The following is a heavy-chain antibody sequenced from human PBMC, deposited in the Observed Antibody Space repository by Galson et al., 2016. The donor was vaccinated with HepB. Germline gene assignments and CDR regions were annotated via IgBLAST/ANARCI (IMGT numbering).Heavy chain of an antibody. Sequence: SLRLSCAASGFTFSSYAMSWVRQAPGKGLEWVAIISYGGTDIYYADSVKGRFTISRDNSNNTLYLQMNSLRAEDTAVYYCAKAQWEIRHAMDVWGQGTTVSVSS. J-gene: IGHJ6*02. D-gene: IGHD1-26*01. CDR1: GFTFSSYA. V-gene: IGHV3-30*04. CDR2: ISYGGTDI. CDR3: AKAQWEIRHAMDV.